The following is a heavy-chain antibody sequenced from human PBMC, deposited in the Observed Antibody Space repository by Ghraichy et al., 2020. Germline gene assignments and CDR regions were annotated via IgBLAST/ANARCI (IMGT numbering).Heavy chain of an antibody. D-gene: IGHD2-8*02. V-gene: IGHV3-7*03. J-gene: IGHJ4*02. CDR2: IRKDGNEK. CDR3: ARDFTGNLDH. Sequence: GGSLRLSCAASGFSFSDYWMAWVRQAPGKGLEWVANIRKDGNEKHYVDSVKGRFTISRDNAKNSLFLQMSSLRAEDTAVYYCARDFTGNLDHWGQGTLVTVSS. CDR1: GFSFSDYW.